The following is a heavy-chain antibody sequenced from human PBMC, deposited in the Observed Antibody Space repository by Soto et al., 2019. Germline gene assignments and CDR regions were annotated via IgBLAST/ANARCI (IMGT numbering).Heavy chain of an antibody. CDR1: GGSFSGYY. Sequence: LSLTCAVYGGSFSGYYWTWIRQPPGTGLEWIGEINHSGSTNYNPSLKSRVTISVDTSKNQFSLKLTSVTAADTAVYYCARDKITGLFDYWAQRTLVTVSS. V-gene: IGHV4-34*01. J-gene: IGHJ4*02. CDR2: INHSGST. D-gene: IGHD2-8*02. CDR3: ARDKITGLFDY.